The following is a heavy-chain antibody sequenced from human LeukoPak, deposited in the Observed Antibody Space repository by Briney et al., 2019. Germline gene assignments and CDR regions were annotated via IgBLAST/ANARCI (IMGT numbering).Heavy chain of an antibody. J-gene: IGHJ5*02. D-gene: IGHD3-22*01. V-gene: IGHV1-18*01. CDR3: SRVPSGYSSNWFDP. CDR2: ISAYNGNT. CDR1: GYTFTSYG. Sequence: ASVKVSCKASGYTFTSYGISRVRQAPGQGLEWMGWISAYNGNTNYAQKLQGRVTMTTDTSTSTAYMELRSLRSDDTAVYYCSRVPSGYSSNWFDPWGQGTLVTVSS.